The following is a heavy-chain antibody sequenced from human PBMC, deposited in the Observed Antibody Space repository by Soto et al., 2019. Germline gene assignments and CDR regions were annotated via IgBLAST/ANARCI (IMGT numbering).Heavy chain of an antibody. CDR3: ANNKWDGYCSGGSCYRDLSWFDT. J-gene: IGHJ5*02. CDR1: GVTVSSYA. V-gene: IGHV3-23*01. CDR2: ISGSGGST. Sequence: PGGSLRLCCAASGVTVSSYAMSLFRQAPGKGLEWVSAISGSGGSTYYADSVKGRFTISRDNSKNTLYLQMNSLRAEDTAVYYCANNKWDGYCSGGSCYRDLSWFDTWGQGTLVTVSS. D-gene: IGHD2-15*01.